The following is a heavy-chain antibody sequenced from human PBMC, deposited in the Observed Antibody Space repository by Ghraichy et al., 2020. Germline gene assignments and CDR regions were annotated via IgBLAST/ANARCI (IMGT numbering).Heavy chain of an antibody. J-gene: IGHJ3*02. V-gene: IGHV3-21*01. D-gene: IGHD3-22*01. CDR1: GFTFSSYS. Sequence: GESLRLSCAASGFTFSSYSMNWVRQAPGKGLEWVSSISSSSYIYYADSVKGRFTISRDNAKNLLYLQMNSLRAEDTAVYYCARTSGHSYGSNYYDSSGYGAFDIWGQGTMVTVS. CDR2: ISSSSYI. CDR3: ARTSGHSYGSNYYDSSGYGAFDI.